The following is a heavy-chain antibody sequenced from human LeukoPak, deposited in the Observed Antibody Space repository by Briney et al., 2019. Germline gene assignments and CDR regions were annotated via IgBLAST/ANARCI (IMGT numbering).Heavy chain of an antibody. CDR3: ARATPDTVLVGRPYLSTFDY. Sequence: GASVKVSCKASGYTFTTYYMHWVRQAPGQGLEWMGIINPSGGSTSYAQNFRGRVTTTRDTSTSTVYMELSSLRSEDTAVYYCARATPDTVLVGRPYLSTFDYWGQGTQVTVST. CDR1: GYTFTTYY. J-gene: IGHJ4*02. V-gene: IGHV1-46*01. CDR2: INPSGGST. D-gene: IGHD4-17*01.